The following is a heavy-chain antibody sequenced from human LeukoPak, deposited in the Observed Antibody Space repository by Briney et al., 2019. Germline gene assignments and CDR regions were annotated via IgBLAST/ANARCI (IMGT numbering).Heavy chain of an antibody. J-gene: IGHJ3*02. D-gene: IGHD1-7*01. CDR3: ARVSELLDAFDI. V-gene: IGHV3-20*01. CDR2: INWNGGST. CDR1: GFTFSSYA. Sequence: GGSLRLSCAASGFTFSSYAMSWVRQAPGKGLEWVSGINWNGGSTGYADSVKGRFTISRDNAKNSLYLQMNSLRAEDTALYHCARVSELLDAFDIWGQGTMVTVPS.